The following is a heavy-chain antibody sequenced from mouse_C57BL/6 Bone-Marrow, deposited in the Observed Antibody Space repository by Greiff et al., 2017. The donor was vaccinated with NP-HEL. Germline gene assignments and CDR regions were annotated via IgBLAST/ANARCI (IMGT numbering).Heavy chain of an antibody. CDR3: ARRHDGYAMDY. J-gene: IGHJ4*01. D-gene: IGHD2-3*01. V-gene: IGHV3-8*01. CDR2: ISYSGST. CDR1: GYSITSDS. Sequence: VQLKESGPGLAKPSQTLSLTCSVTGYSITSDSWNWIRKFPGNKLEYMGYISYSGSTYYTPSLKSRISITRDTSKNQYYLQLTSVTTEDTATYYCARRHDGYAMDYWGQGTSVTVSS.